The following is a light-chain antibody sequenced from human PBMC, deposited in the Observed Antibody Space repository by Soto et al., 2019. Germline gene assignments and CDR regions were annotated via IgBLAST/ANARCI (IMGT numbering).Light chain of an antibody. J-gene: IGKJ1*01. V-gene: IGKV3-15*01. CDR3: QQYNNWPPGRT. CDR1: ESVSSN. CDR2: DAS. Sequence: EIVITQSPVTLSLSPGERATLSCRASESVSSNSAWYQQKPGQAPRLLIYDASTRATGIPARFSGSGSGTEFTLTISSLQSEDFAVYYCQQYNNWPPGRTFGQGTKVEIK.